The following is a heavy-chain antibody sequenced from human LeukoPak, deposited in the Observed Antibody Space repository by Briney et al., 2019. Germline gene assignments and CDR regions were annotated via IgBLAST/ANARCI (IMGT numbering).Heavy chain of an antibody. V-gene: IGHV3-7*01. CDR3: AKEGAYPIITYDS. CDR1: GFTFSSYW. D-gene: IGHD3-10*01. CDR2: IKRDGNEK. Sequence: RGPLRLSCAASGFTFSSYWMNWVRQAPGKGLEWVANIKRDGNEKNYVDSVRGRFSISRDNAKNSLYLQMDSLRAEDTAVYYCAKEGAYPIITYDSWGQGALVTVSS. J-gene: IGHJ5*01.